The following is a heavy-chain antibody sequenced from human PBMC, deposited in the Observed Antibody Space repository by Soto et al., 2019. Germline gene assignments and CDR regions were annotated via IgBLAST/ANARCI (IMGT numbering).Heavy chain of an antibody. V-gene: IGHV4-31*11. CDR1: GGSISTGIYY. CDR3: ARGVAA. D-gene: IGHD3-3*01. J-gene: IGHJ5*02. CDR2: ISYSGNT. Sequence: SETLSLTCAVSGGSISTGIYYWSWIRQHPGKGLEWIGYISYSGNTYYNPSLKSRVTISVDTSKNQFSLKLTSVTAADTAVYYCARGVAAWGQGTLVTVSS.